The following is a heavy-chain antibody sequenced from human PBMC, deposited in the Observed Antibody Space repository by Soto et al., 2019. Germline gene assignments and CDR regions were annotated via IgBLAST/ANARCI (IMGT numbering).Heavy chain of an antibody. CDR1: GGTFSSYA. V-gene: IGHV1-69*01. J-gene: IGHJ5*02. Sequence: QVQLVQSGAEVKKPGSSVKVSCKASGGTFSSYAISWVRQAPGQGLEWMGGIIPIFGTANYAQKFQGRVTIPADESTSTADMELSSLRSEDTAVYYCARGDMDIVVVPAAIGWFDPWGQGTLVTVSS. CDR2: IIPIFGTA. CDR3: ARGDMDIVVVPAAIGWFDP. D-gene: IGHD2-2*02.